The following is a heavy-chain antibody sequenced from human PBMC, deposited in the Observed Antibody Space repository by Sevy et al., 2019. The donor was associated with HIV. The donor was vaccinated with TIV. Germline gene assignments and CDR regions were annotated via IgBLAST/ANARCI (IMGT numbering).Heavy chain of an antibody. Sequence: ASVKVSCKASGYTFTTYGITWVRQAPGQGLEWMGWISAYNGNTNYTQKIQGRVTMTTDTSTSTAYMELRSLRSDDTAVYYCARGGDYYDSSRYYQGRVFDIWGQGTMVTVSS. CDR1: GYTFTTYG. V-gene: IGHV1-18*01. CDR3: ARGGDYYDSSRYYQGRVFDI. D-gene: IGHD3-22*01. CDR2: ISAYNGNT. J-gene: IGHJ3*02.